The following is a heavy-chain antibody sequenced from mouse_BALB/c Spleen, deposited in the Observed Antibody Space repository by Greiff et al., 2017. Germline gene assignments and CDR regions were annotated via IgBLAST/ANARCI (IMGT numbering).Heavy chain of an antibody. D-gene: IGHD1-1*01. V-gene: IGHV5-17*02. CDR1: GFTFSSFG. Sequence: EVKLMESGGGLVQPGGSRKLSCAASGFTFSSFGMHWVRQAPEKGLEWVAYISSGSSTIYYADTVKGRFTISRDNPKNTLFLHMTSLRSEDTAMYYCARITTVGYFDGWGAGTTVTVSS. J-gene: IGHJ1*01. CDR3: ARITTVGYFDG. CDR2: ISSGSSTI.